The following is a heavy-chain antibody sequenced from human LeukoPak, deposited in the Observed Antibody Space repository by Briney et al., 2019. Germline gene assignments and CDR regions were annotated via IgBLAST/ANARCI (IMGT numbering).Heavy chain of an antibody. V-gene: IGHV3-53*01. D-gene: IGHD5-18*01. Sequence: GGSLRLSCAASGFTVRSIYMTWVRQAPGKGLEGVSSFYSGGRSYYADSVKGRFIISRDSSTDTLYLQMNSLRVEDTAVYFCARDRGYGYGFFDYWGQGTLVTVSS. CDR1: GFTVRSIY. J-gene: IGHJ4*02. CDR2: FYSGGRS. CDR3: ARDRGYGYGFFDY.